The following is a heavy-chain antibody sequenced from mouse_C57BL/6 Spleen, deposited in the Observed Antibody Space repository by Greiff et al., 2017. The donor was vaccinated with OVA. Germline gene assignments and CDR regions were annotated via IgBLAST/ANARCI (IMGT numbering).Heavy chain of an antibody. CDR3: ARYGGAGTGFDY. Sequence: EVKVVESGGGLVQPGGSLSLSCAASGFTFTDYYMSWVRQPPGKALEWLGFIRNKANGYTTEYSASVKGRFTISRDNSQSILYLQMNALRAEDSATYYCARYGGAGTGFDYWGQGTTLTVSS. D-gene: IGHD3-3*01. V-gene: IGHV7-3*01. J-gene: IGHJ2*01. CDR2: IRNKANGYTT. CDR1: GFTFTDYY.